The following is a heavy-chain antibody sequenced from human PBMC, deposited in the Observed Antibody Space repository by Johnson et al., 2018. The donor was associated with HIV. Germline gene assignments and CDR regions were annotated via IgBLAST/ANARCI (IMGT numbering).Heavy chain of an antibody. CDR1: GFTFDDYG. CDR3: ARDRGAIAAAVNDAFDI. CDR2: INWNGAST. D-gene: IGHD6-13*01. Sequence: VQLVESGGGVVRPGGSLKLSCAASGFTFDDYGMSWVHQAPWKGLEWVSGINWNGASTGYPDSVKGRFTISRDNAKNSLYLQMNSLRAEDTALYYCARDRGAIAAAVNDAFDIWGQGTMVTVSS. J-gene: IGHJ3*02. V-gene: IGHV3-20*04.